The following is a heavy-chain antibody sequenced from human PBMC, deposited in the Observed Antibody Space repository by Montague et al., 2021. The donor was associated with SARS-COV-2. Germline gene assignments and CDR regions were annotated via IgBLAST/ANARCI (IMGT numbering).Heavy chain of an antibody. Sequence: PALGKPTQTLTLTCNFSGFSLPTSGEAVGWIRQPPGKALECLALIYWHDNKYYIPSLKKRLTITKDTSKNHVSLTLTNMDPVDTGTYYCVRRLSRDGYGMDVFDIWGQGTMVTVSS. D-gene: IGHD5-24*01. CDR3: VRRLSRDGYGMDVFDI. J-gene: IGHJ3*02. V-gene: IGHV2-5*01. CDR1: GFSLPTSGEA. CDR2: IYWHDNK.